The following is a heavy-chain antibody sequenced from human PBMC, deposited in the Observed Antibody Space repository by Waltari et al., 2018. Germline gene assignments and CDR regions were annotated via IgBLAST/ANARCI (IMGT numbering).Heavy chain of an antibody. CDR3: ARDSRYSGYYYYMDV. CDR2: IYHSGST. V-gene: IGHV4-38-2*02. Sequence: QVQLQESGPGLVKPSETLSLTCAVSGYSISSGYYWGWIRQPPGKGLGWIGSIYHSGSTYYNPSLKSRVTISVDTSKNQFSLKLSSVTAADTAVYYCARDSRYSGYYYYMDVWGKGTTVTVSS. CDR1: GYSISSGYY. D-gene: IGHD5-12*01. J-gene: IGHJ6*03.